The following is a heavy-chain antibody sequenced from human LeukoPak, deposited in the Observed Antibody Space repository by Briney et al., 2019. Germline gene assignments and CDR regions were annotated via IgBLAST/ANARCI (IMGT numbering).Heavy chain of an antibody. CDR3: ARGGKQQLVHYCYGMDV. Sequence: SETLSLTCAVYGGSFRGYYWSWIRQPPGKGLEWIGEINHSGSTNYNPSLKSRVTISVDTSKNQFSLKLSSVTAADTAVYYCARGGKQQLVHYCYGMDVWGKGTTVTVSS. V-gene: IGHV4-34*01. CDR2: INHSGST. D-gene: IGHD6-13*01. CDR1: GGSFRGYY. J-gene: IGHJ6*04.